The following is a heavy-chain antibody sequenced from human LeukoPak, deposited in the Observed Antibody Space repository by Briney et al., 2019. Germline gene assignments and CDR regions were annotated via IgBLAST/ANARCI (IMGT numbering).Heavy chain of an antibody. Sequence: SQTLSFTCTVSGGSTSSGDYYWSWIRQPPGKSLKRIGNIDNSGSASNNQSRKSLVTISVETTKNKFSLRLSSVTAADTAVYCRARGSERLKYGVDYWGQGTLVSVSS. CDR3: ARGSERLKYGVDY. J-gene: IGHJ4*02. D-gene: IGHD5-24*01. CDR2: IDNSGSA. CDR1: GGSTSSGDYY. V-gene: IGHV4-30-4*01.